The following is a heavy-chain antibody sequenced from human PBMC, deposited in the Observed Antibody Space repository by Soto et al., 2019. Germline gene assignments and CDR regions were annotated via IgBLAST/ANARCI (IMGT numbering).Heavy chain of an antibody. CDR3: TTDSSSWAYYYYYGMDV. V-gene: IGHV3-15*01. D-gene: IGHD2-2*01. CDR1: GFTFSNAW. Sequence: GGSLRLSCTVSGFTFSNAWMTWVVQAPGKGLEWVGRIKSKTDDGTTDYAAPVKGRFTISRDDSRNTLYLQMNSLKTEDTAVYYCTTDSSSWAYYYYYGMDVWGQGTTVTVSS. CDR2: IKSKTDDGTT. J-gene: IGHJ6*02.